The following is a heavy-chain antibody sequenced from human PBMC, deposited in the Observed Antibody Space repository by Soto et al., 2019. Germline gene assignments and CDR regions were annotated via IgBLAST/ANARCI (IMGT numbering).Heavy chain of an antibody. D-gene: IGHD4-4*01. Sequence: EVQLLESGGGLVQPGGSLRLSCAASGFTFNNYAMSWVRRAPGKGLEWVSTISGGGGSTYYADSVKGRFTISRDNSKNSLYLQMNSLRAEDTAVYFCARPGPNYTAFSDSWGQGTLVTVSS. CDR1: GFTFNNYA. CDR3: ARPGPNYTAFSDS. J-gene: IGHJ4*02. V-gene: IGHV3-23*01. CDR2: ISGGGGST.